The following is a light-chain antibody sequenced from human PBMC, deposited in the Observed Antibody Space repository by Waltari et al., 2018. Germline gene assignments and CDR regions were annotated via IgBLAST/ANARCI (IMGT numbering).Light chain of an antibody. CDR1: SSHVGGFNR. J-gene: IGLJ3*02. CDR3: SSYTSTNTWV. V-gene: IGLV2-18*02. CDR2: EVT. Sequence: QSALTQPPSVSGSPGQSVTISCPGTSSHVGGFNRVPWYQQPPGTAPKVMIYEVTNRPSGVPDRFSGSKSGNTASLIISGLQAEDEADYYCSSYTSTNTWVFGGGTKLTVL.